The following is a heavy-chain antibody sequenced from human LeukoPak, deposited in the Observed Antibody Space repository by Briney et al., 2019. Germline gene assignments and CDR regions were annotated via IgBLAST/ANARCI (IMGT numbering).Heavy chain of an antibody. V-gene: IGHV4-39*01. J-gene: IGHJ4*02. CDR2: VYYSGTT. D-gene: IGHD5-12*01. Sequence: SSETLSLTCAVSGGSISSSSYYWGWIRQPPGKGLEWIGNVYYSGTTYYHPSLKSRVTISVDTSKNQFSLKLNSVTATDTAVYYCARHRYSGYDFDCWGQGTLVTVSS. CDR1: GGSISSSSYY. CDR3: ARHRYSGYDFDC.